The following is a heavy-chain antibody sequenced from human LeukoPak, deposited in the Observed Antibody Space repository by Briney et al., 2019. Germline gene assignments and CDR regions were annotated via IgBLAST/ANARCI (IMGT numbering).Heavy chain of an antibody. D-gene: IGHD6-6*01. J-gene: IGHJ4*02. Sequence: PGGSLRLSCAASGFTFSSYWMSWVRQAPGKGLGWVANIKQDGSEKYYVDSVKGRFTISRDNAKNSLYLQMNSLRAEDTAVYYCARDLRVVAVGIAAPKGYWGQGTLVTVSS. V-gene: IGHV3-7*01. CDR1: GFTFSSYW. CDR2: IKQDGSEK. CDR3: ARDLRVVAVGIAAPKGY.